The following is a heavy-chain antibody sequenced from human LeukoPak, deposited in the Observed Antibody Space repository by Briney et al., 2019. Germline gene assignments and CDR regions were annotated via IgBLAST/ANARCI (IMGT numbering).Heavy chain of an antibody. Sequence: GGSLRLSCAASGFTFSSYARRWVRQAPGKGLEWVSAISGSGGSKYYADSVKGRFTISRDNSKNTLYLQMNSLRAEDTAVYYCAKDNDFWSGYHFDYWGQGTLVTVSS. V-gene: IGHV3-23*01. CDR1: GFTFSSYA. D-gene: IGHD3-3*01. CDR2: ISGSGGSK. CDR3: AKDNDFWSGYHFDY. J-gene: IGHJ4*01.